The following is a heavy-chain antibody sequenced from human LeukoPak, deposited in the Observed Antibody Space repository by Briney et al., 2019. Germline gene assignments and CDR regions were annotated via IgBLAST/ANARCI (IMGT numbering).Heavy chain of an antibody. D-gene: IGHD3-10*01. V-gene: IGHV1-2*02. J-gene: IGHJ5*02. CDR3: TRSWFDIVQFPTWLDP. CDR1: GFTFTSYY. Sequence: ASVKVSCKASGFTFTSYYFHWVRQAPGQGLEWMGWINPNSGATHYAQKFEGRVTMTRDTSVSTAYMELSRLTSDETAVYYCTRSWFDIVQFPTWLDPWGQGTLVSVSS. CDR2: INPNSGAT.